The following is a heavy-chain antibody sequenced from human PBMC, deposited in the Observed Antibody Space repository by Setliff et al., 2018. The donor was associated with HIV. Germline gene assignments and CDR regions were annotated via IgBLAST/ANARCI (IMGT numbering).Heavy chain of an antibody. D-gene: IGHD3-3*01. CDR1: GLTFSNYW. Sequence: GESLKISCAASGLTFSNYWMAWVRQAPGKGLEWVANINLDGDSVQGRFTTSRDNAKNSLYLQMNSLRPEDAAVYYCARVRLYNTALDYWGQGTLVTVSS. J-gene: IGHJ4*02. CDR3: ARVRLYNTALDY. CDR2: INLDG. V-gene: IGHV3-7*01.